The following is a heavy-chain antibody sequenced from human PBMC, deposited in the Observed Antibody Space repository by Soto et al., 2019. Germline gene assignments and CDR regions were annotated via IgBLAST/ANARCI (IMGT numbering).Heavy chain of an antibody. Sequence: ASVKVSCKASGGTFSSYAISWVRQAPGQGLEWMGGIIPIFGTANYAQKFQGRVTITADESTSTAYMELSSLRSEDTAVYYCARDLLTGAAAGIPYYYGMDVWGQGTTVTVSS. V-gene: IGHV1-69*13. D-gene: IGHD6-13*01. CDR2: IIPIFGTA. J-gene: IGHJ6*02. CDR1: GGTFSSYA. CDR3: ARDLLTGAAAGIPYYYGMDV.